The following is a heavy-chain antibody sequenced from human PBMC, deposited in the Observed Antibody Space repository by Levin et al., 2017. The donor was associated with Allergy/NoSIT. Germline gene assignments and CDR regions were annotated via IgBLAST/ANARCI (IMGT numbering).Heavy chain of an antibody. J-gene: IGHJ4*02. Sequence: SLRLSCAASGFTFDDYAMHWVRQAPGKGLEWVSGISWNSGSIGYADSVKGRFTISRDNAKNSLYLQMNSLRAEDTALYYCAKDKSTGSFVLLDYWGQGTLVTVSS. V-gene: IGHV3-9*01. D-gene: IGHD3-9*01. CDR1: GFTFDDYA. CDR2: ISWNSGSI. CDR3: AKDKSTGSFVLLDY.